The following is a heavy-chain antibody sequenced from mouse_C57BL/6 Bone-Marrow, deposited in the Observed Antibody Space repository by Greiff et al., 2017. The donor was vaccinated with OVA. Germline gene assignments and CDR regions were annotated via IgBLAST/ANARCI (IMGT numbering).Heavy chain of an antibody. Sequence: QVTLKVSGPGILQPSQTLSLSCSFSGFSLSTFGMGVGWIRQPSGKGLDWQAHLWWDDDKYYNPALKSRLTISKDTSKNQVFRKIANVDTADTATYSCARMSWAWFAYWGQGTLVTVSA. CDR1: GFSLSTFGMG. D-gene: IGHD4-1*01. CDR3: ARMSWAWFAY. J-gene: IGHJ3*01. V-gene: IGHV8-8*01. CDR2: LWWDDDK.